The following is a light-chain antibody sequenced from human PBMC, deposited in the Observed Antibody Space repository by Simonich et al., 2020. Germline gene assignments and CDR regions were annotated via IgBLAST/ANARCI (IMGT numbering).Light chain of an antibody. CDR2: EDN. J-gene: IGLJ3*02. CDR3: QSYDSSNQV. CDR1: SGSIASNY. V-gene: IGLV6-57*01. Sequence: NFMLTQPHSVSESPGKTVTIYCTRSSGSIASNYVQWYQQRPGSSPTTVIYEDNQRPAVVPDRCSGSIDSSANSASLTFSGLKTEDEADYYCQSYDSSNQVFGGGTKLTVL.